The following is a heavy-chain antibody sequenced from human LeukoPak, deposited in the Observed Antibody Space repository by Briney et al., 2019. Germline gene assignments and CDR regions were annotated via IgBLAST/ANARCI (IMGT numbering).Heavy chain of an antibody. V-gene: IGHV1-2*04. CDR1: GYTFTGYY. CDR3: ARVPATIGPNDAFDI. Sequence: GASVKVSCKASGYTFTGYYMHWVRQAPGQGLEWMGWINPNSGGTNYAQKFQGWVTMTRDTSISTAYMELSRLRSDDTAVYYCARVPATIGPNDAFDIWGQGTMVTVSS. D-gene: IGHD5-12*01. J-gene: IGHJ3*02. CDR2: INPNSGGT.